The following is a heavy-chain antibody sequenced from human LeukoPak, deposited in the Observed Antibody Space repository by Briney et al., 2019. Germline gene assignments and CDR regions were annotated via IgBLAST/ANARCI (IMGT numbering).Heavy chain of an antibody. V-gene: IGHV3-23*01. CDR2: ISGSGGST. D-gene: IGHD2/OR15-2a*01. J-gene: IGHJ3*02. CDR1: GFTFSSYS. CDR3: AKDSTTLDAFDI. Sequence: GGSLRLSCAASGFTFSSYSMNWVRQAPGKGLEWVSAISGSGGSTYYADSVKGRFTISRDNSKNTLYLQMNSLRAEDTAVYYCAKDSTTLDAFDIWGQGTMVTVSS.